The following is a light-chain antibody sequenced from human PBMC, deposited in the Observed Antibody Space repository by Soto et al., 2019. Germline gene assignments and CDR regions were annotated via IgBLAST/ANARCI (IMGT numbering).Light chain of an antibody. CDR3: QAWESSTGV. CDR1: KLVNKF. Sequence: SYELTQPPSVSVSPGQTASITCSGDKLVNKFACWYQQKSGQSPVLVIYEDSKRHSGIPERFSGSNSGNTATLTISGTQAMEEADYVCQAWESSTGVFGGGTKLTVL. CDR2: EDS. V-gene: IGLV3-1*01. J-gene: IGLJ2*01.